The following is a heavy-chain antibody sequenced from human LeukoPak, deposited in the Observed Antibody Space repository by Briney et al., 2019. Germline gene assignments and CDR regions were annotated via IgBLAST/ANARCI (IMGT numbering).Heavy chain of an antibody. CDR1: GYTFTSYG. V-gene: IGHV1-18*01. CDR2: SSAYNGKT. Sequence: ASVKVSCKASGYTFTSYGISWVRQAPGQGLEWMGWSSAYNGKTNHAQKLQGRVTMTTDTSTSTAYMELRSLRSDDTAVYYCARASIAAAGTPFDYWGQGTLVTVSS. CDR3: ARASIAAAGTPFDY. D-gene: IGHD6-13*01. J-gene: IGHJ4*02.